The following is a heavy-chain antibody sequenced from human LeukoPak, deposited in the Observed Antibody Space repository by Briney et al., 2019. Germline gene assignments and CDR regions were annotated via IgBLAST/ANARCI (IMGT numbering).Heavy chain of an antibody. D-gene: IGHD3-3*01. CDR3: ARRDTYYDFWSGYHNWFDP. CDR1: GYSISSGYY. CDR2: IYHSGST. V-gene: IGHV4-38-2*01. J-gene: IGHJ5*02. Sequence: SETLYLTCAVSGYSISSGYYWGWIRQPPGKGLEWIGSIYHSGSTYYNPSLKSRVTISVDTSKNQFSLKLSSVTAADTAVYYSARRDTYYDFWSGYHNWFDPWGQGTLVTVSS.